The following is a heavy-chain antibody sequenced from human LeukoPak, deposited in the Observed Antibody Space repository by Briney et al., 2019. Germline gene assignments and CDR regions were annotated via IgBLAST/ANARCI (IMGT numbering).Heavy chain of an antibody. Sequence: GGSLRLSCTASGFTFGDYAMSWFRQAPGKGLEWVGFIRSKAYGGTTEYAASVKGRFTISRDDSKSIAYLQMNSLKTEDTAVYYCTRDLPLPMEPRISRDAFDIWGQGTMVTVSS. J-gene: IGHJ3*02. CDR3: TRDLPLPMEPRISRDAFDI. CDR2: IRSKAYGGTT. CDR1: GFTFGDYA. D-gene: IGHD1-1*01. V-gene: IGHV3-49*03.